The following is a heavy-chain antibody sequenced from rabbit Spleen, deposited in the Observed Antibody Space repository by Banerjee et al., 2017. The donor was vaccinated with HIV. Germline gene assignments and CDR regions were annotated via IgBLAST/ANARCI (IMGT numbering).Heavy chain of an antibody. CDR2: IYAANIGSI. CDR1: GFSFSSSYY. CDR3: ARDADSDSTYAHL. Sequence: QQQLVESGGGLVQPEGSLTLTCTASGFSFSSSYYMCWVRQAPGKGLELIGCIYAANIGSIAYASWAKGRFTISKTSSTTVTLQMTSLTAADTATYFCARDADSDSTYAHLWGQGTLVTVS. D-gene: IGHD4-2*01. J-gene: IGHJ3*01. V-gene: IGHV1S45*01.